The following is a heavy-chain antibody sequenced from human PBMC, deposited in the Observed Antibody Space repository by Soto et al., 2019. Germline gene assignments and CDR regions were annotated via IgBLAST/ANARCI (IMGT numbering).Heavy chain of an antibody. Sequence: GGSLRLSCAASGFTFSNAWMSWVRQAPGKGLEWVGRIKSKTDGGTTDYAAPVKGRFTISRDDSKNTLYLQMNSLKTEDTAVYYCTTDPTVTTPGYYYYYGMDVWGQGATVTVSS. CDR1: GFTFSNAW. CDR3: TTDPTVTTPGYYYYYGMDV. J-gene: IGHJ6*02. CDR2: IKSKTDGGTT. D-gene: IGHD4-17*01. V-gene: IGHV3-15*01.